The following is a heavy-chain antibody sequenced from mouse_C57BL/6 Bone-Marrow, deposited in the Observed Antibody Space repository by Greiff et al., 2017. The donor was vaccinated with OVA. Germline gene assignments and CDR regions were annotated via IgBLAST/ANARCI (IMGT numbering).Heavy chain of an antibody. Sequence: VQLQQSGAGLARPGASVKMSCKASGYTFTSYTMHWVKQRPGQGLEWIGYINPSSGYTKYNQKFKDKATLTADKSSSTAYMQLSSLTSEDSAVYYCARGGSITTVKYFDYWGQGTTLTVSS. D-gene: IGHD1-1*01. CDR2: INPSSGYT. CDR3: ARGGSITTVKYFDY. V-gene: IGHV1-4*01. CDR1: GYTFTSYT. J-gene: IGHJ2*01.